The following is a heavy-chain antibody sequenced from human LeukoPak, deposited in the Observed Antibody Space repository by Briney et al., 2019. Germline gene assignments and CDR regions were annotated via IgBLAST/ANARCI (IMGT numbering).Heavy chain of an antibody. CDR2: IIPIFGTA. J-gene: IGHJ5*02. CDR3: ARVFSSGGGVFNWFDP. Sequence: SVKVSCKASGGTFSSYAISWVRQAPGQGLEWMGGIIPIFGTANYAQKFQGRVTITADESTSTAYMELSSLRSEDTAVYYCARVFSSGGGVFNWFDPWGQGTLVTVSS. V-gene: IGHV1-69*13. D-gene: IGHD2-15*01. CDR1: GGTFSSYA.